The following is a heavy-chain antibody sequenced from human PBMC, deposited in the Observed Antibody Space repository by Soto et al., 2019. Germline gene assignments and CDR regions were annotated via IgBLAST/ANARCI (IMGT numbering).Heavy chain of an antibody. D-gene: IGHD1-7*01. CDR3: AGTTSHQWYYMDV. CDR1: GDSVSSNSAA. CDR2: TYYRSRWYN. Sequence: PSQTLSLTCAISGDSVSSNSAAWNWIRLSPSRGLEWLARTYYRSRWYNDYAVSVRSRITVNPDTSKNQFSLQLTSVTPEDTAVYYCAGTTSHQWYYMDVRGTGTTVTVSS. J-gene: IGHJ6*03. V-gene: IGHV6-1*01.